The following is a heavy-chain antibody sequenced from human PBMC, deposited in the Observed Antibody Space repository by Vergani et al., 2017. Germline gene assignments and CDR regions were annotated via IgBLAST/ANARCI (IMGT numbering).Heavy chain of an antibody. V-gene: IGHV4-31*03. Sequence: QVQLQESGPGLVKPSQTLSLTCTVSGGSISSGGYYWSWIRQHPGKGLEWIGYIYYSGSTYYNPSLKRRVTISVDTSKHPFSLKLSSVTAADTAVYYCARNLYCDFWSGDDAFDIWGQGTMVTVSS. D-gene: IGHD3-3*01. CDR1: GGSISSGGYY. CDR3: ARNLYCDFWSGDDAFDI. CDR2: IYYSGST. J-gene: IGHJ3*02.